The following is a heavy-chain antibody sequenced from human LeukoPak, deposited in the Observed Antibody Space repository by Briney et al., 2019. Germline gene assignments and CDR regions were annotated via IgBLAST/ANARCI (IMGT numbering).Heavy chain of an antibody. CDR1: GGTSSSYA. CDR3: ARDLGSCKLRP. Sequence: SVKVSCKASGGTSSSYAISWVRQAPGQGLEWMGRIIPIFGTANYAQKFQGRVTITTDESTSTAYMELSSLRSEDTAVYYCARDLGSCKLRPWGQGTLVTVSS. D-gene: IGHD2/OR15-2a*01. J-gene: IGHJ5*02. V-gene: IGHV1-69*05. CDR2: IIPIFGTA.